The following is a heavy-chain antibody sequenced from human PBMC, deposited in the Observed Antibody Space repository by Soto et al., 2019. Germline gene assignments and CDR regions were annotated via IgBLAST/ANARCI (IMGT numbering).Heavy chain of an antibody. Sequence: QITLKESGPTLVKPTQTLTLTCTFSGFSLTTSGVPVGWIRQPPGKALERLALIYWNDDKPYSPSLKSRLTITKDTPKNQVVLTMTNMDPLDTVTYYCAHRRRETTVTTGFDYWGQGILVTVSS. D-gene: IGHD4-17*01. CDR3: AHRRRETTVTTGFDY. CDR1: GFSLTTSGVP. V-gene: IGHV2-5*01. J-gene: IGHJ4*02. CDR2: IYWNDDK.